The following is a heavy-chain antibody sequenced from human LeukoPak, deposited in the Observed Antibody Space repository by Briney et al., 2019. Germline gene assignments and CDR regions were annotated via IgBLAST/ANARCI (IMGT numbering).Heavy chain of an antibody. J-gene: IGHJ5*02. CDR1: GFTFSSYA. V-gene: IGHV3-23*01. CDR2: ISGSGGST. D-gene: IGHD6-13*01. Sequence: GGSLRLSRAASGFTFSSYALSWVRQAPGKGLEWVSAISGSGGSTYYADSVKGRFTISRDNSKNTLYLQMNSLRAEDTAVYYCANPLWQQPEHNWFDPWGQGTLVTVSS. CDR3: ANPLWQQPEHNWFDP.